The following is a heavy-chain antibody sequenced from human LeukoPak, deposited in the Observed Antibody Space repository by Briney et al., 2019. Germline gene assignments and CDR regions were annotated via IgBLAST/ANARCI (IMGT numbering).Heavy chain of an antibody. CDR2: IYYSGST. D-gene: IGHD3-22*01. J-gene: IGHJ4*02. CDR1: GGSISSYY. CDR3: ARTSPSRSYYYDSSGPFDY. Sequence: SETLSLTCTVSGGSISSYYWSWIRQPPGKGLEWIGYIYYSGSTNYNPSLKSRVTISVDTSKNQFSLKLSSVTAADTAVYYCARTSPSRSYYYDSSGPFDYWGQGTLVPVSS. V-gene: IGHV4-59*01.